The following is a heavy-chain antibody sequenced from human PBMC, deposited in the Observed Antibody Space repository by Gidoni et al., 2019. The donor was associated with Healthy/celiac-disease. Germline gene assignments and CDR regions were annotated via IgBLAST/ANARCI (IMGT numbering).Heavy chain of an antibody. CDR1: GSTFRSAW. J-gene: IGHJ4*02. D-gene: IGHD3-10*01. CDR2: IKSKTDGGTT. V-gene: IGHV3-15*01. CDR3: NTTNYYGSGRDY. Sequence: EVQRVEYGGGWEKPGGPFSSSCQASGSTFRSAWMSWVRQAPGKGRKWVGRIKSKTDGGTTDYSAPVKGRFTISRYDSKNTLYLQMNSLKTEDTAVYYCNTTNYYGSGRDYWGQGTLVTVSS.